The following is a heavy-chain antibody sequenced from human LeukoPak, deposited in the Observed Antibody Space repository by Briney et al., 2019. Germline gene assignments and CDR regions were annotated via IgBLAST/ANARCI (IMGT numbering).Heavy chain of an antibody. D-gene: IGHD3-3*01. CDR3: AREGEFWSGRNWFDP. J-gene: IGHJ5*02. V-gene: IGHV4-59*12. Sequence: SETLSLTCTVSGGSISSYYWSWIRQPPGKGLEWIGYIYYSGSTNYNPSLKSRVTISVDTSKNQFSLILGSVTAADTAVYYCAREGEFWSGRNWFDPWGQGTLVTVSS. CDR2: IYYSGST. CDR1: GGSISSYY.